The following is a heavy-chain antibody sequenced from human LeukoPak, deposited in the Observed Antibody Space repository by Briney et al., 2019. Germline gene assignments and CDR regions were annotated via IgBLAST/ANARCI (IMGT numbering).Heavy chain of an antibody. D-gene: IGHD4/OR15-4a*01. Sequence: SETLSLTCTVSGGSISGCYWSWIRQPPGKRLEGIGYIYYSGSTNYNPSLSSRVTISVDTSKNQFSLKLTSVTAADTAVYYCARDDYGYTFDYWGQGTLVTVSS. CDR3: ARDDYGYTFDY. CDR1: GGSISGCY. J-gene: IGHJ4*02. V-gene: IGHV4-59*01. CDR2: IYYSGST.